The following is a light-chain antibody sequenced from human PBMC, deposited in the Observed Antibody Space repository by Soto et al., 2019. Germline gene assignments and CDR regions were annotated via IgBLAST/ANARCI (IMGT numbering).Light chain of an antibody. CDR3: SSYTSSSTLYV. CDR2: DVS. Sequence: QSALNQPASVSGSPGQSITISCTGTSSDFGGYKYVSWYQQHPGKAPKFMIYDVSNRPSGVSNRFSCSKSGNTASLTISGLQAEDEADYYCSSYTSSSTLYVFGTGTKVTVL. V-gene: IGLV2-14*01. CDR1: SSDFGGYKY. J-gene: IGLJ1*01.